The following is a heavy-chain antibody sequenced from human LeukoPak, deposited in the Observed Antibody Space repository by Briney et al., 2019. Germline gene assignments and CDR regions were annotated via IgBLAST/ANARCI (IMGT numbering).Heavy chain of an antibody. CDR2: IYTSGSI. D-gene: IGHD5-18*01. CDR3: ARGTAMALPSLYYYYYMDV. Sequence: PSQTLSLTCTVSGGSISSGSYYWSWIRQPAGKGLEWIGRIYTSGSINYNPSLKSRVTISVDTSKNQFSLKLSSVTAADTAVYYCARGTAMALPSLYYYYYMDVWGKGTTVTVSS. V-gene: IGHV4-61*02. CDR1: GGSISSGSYY. J-gene: IGHJ6*03.